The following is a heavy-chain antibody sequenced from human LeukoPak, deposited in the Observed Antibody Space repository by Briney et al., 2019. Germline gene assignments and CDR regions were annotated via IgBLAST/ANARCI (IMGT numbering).Heavy chain of an antibody. V-gene: IGHV3-21*01. Sequence: GGSLRLSCAASGFTFSDFPMIWVRQAPGKGLEWVSSIFPSSDEIHYADSVKGRFTISRDNAKNSLYLQMNSLRAEDTAVYYCASGNYDILGDAFDIWGQGTMVTVSS. CDR3: ASGNYDILGDAFDI. J-gene: IGHJ3*02. CDR2: IFPSSDEI. CDR1: GFTFSDFP. D-gene: IGHD3-9*01.